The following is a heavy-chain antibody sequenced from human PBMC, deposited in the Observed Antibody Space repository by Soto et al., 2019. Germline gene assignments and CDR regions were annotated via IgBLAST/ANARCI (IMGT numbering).Heavy chain of an antibody. J-gene: IGHJ4*02. D-gene: IGHD3-22*01. CDR2: IKQDGSEK. Sequence: PRLSCVASGFTFSSYWMSWVRQAPGKGLEWVANIKQDGSEKYYVDSVKGRFTISRDNAKNSLYLQMNSLRAEDTAVYYCARGQRITMIGGGRYYFDYWGQGTLVTVSS. CDR3: ARGQRITMIGGGRYYFDY. CDR1: GFTFSSYW. V-gene: IGHV3-7*03.